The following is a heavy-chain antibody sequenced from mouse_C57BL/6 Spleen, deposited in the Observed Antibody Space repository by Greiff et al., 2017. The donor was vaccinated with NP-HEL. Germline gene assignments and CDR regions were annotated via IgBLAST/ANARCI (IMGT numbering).Heavy chain of an antibody. V-gene: IGHV1-82*01. CDR2: IYPGDGDT. CDR1: GYAFSSSW. D-gene: IGHD2-2*01. Sequence: QVQLKQSGPELVKPGASVKISCKASGYAFSSSWMNWVKQRPGKGLEWIGRIYPGDGDTNYNGKFKGKATLTADKSSSTAYMQLSSLTSEDSAVYFCARGGVTYFDYWGQGTTLTVSS. CDR3: ARGGVTYFDY. J-gene: IGHJ2*01.